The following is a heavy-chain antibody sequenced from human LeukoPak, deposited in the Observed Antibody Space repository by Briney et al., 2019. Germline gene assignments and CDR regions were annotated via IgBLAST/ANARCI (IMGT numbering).Heavy chain of an antibody. D-gene: IGHD1-26*01. CDR1: GGSISNYY. J-gene: IGHJ4*02. CDR3: ARHKGGRYSGSYLDY. Sequence: PSETLSLTCTVSGGSISNYYWSWFRQPPGKGLEWIGYIYTSGSTNYNPSLKSRVTISVDTSKNQFSLKLSSVTAADTAVYYCARHKGGRYSGSYLDYWGQATLVTVSS. V-gene: IGHV4-4*09. CDR2: IYTSGST.